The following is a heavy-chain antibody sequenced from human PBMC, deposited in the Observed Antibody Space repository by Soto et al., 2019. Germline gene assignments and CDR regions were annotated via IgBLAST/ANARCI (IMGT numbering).Heavy chain of an antibody. J-gene: IGHJ4*02. CDR1: GFTFSNYA. CDR2: LSYDSKNK. CDR3: ARGPIGDAAMVTNYFDY. Sequence: GESLKISCAASGFTFSNYAIHWVRQAPGKGLEWVAVLSYDSKNKHYADSVKGRFTISRDNSKNTLFLQLNSLRTEDTAVYYCARGPIGDAAMVTNYFDYWGQGTLVTVSS. V-gene: IGHV3-30*04. D-gene: IGHD5-18*01.